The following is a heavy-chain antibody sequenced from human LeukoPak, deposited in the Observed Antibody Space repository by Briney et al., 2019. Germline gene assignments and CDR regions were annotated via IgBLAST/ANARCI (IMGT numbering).Heavy chain of an antibody. CDR1: GGSISSSSYY. D-gene: IGHD6-19*01. CDR2: IYYSGST. V-gene: IGHV4-39*01. J-gene: IGHJ4*02. CDR3: ASSGWSLGDRYYFDY. Sequence: SETLPLTCTVSGGSISSSSYYWGWIRQPPGKGLEWIGSIYYSGSTYYNPSLKSRVTISVDTSKNQFSLKLSSVTAADTAVYYCASSGWSLGDRYYFDYWGQGTLVTVSS.